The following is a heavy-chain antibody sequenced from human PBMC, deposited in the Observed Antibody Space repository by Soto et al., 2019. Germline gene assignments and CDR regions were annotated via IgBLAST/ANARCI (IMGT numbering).Heavy chain of an antibody. Sequence: PSETLSLTCTVSGGSISSYYWSWIRQPPGKGLEWIGYIYYSGSTNYNPSLKSRVTISVDTSKNQFSLKLSSVTAADTAVYYCAREISYYYDSSGISWFDPWGQGTLVTVS. CDR3: AREISYYYDSSGISWFDP. CDR2: IYYSGST. V-gene: IGHV4-59*01. D-gene: IGHD3-22*01. J-gene: IGHJ5*02. CDR1: GGSISSYY.